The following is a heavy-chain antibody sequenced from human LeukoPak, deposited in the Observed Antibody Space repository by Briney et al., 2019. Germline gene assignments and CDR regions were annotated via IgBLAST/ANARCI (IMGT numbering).Heavy chain of an antibody. CDR2: INSISGEI. Sequence: GGSLRLSCVASGFTFSYYSMNWVRQAPGKGLEWVSYINSISGEIWYADSVKGRFTISRDDAKNPLYLQMNSLRDEDTAVYYCARDHGYAFDYLWRGTMVTVSS. V-gene: IGHV3-48*02. D-gene: IGHD5-12*01. J-gene: IGHJ4*02. CDR3: ARDHGYAFDY. CDR1: GFTFSYYS.